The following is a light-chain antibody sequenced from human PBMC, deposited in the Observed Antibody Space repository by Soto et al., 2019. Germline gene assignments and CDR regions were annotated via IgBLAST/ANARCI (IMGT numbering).Light chain of an antibody. CDR3: SSYTSSSTLV. CDR1: SSDVGDYNY. V-gene: IGLV2-14*01. J-gene: IGLJ2*01. Sequence: QSALTQPASVSGSPGQSITISCTGTSSDVGDYNYVSWYQQHPGKAPKLMIYDVSNRPSGVSNRFSGSKSGNTASLTVSGLQAEDEADYYCSSYTSSSTLVFGGGTKVTV. CDR2: DVS.